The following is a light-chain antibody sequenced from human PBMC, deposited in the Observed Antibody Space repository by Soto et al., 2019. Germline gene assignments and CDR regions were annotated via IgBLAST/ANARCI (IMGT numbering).Light chain of an antibody. J-gene: IGKJ1*01. CDR1: QSVTGN. CDR3: QQYNTWPRT. Sequence: EIVMTQSPATLSVSPGERATLSCRASQSVTGNLAWYQQKPGQAPRLLIYGASTRATGIPARFSGRGSGTEFTLTINSLQSEDFAVYYCQQYNTWPRTFGPGTKVDIK. CDR2: GAS. V-gene: IGKV3-15*01.